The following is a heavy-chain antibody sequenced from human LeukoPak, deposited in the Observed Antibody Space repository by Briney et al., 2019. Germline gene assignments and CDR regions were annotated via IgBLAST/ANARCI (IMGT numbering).Heavy chain of an antibody. V-gene: IGHV4-59*08. CDR1: GGTISTYY. J-gene: IGHJ5*02. Sequence: SQTLSLTCTVSGGTISTYYWGWIRQPPGKGLEWIGYIFYSGSTNYNPSLRSRVTISIDTSKNQFSLKLKSVTAADTAVYYCARHVWFDPWGQGTLVTVSS. CDR3: ARHVWFDP. CDR2: IFYSGST.